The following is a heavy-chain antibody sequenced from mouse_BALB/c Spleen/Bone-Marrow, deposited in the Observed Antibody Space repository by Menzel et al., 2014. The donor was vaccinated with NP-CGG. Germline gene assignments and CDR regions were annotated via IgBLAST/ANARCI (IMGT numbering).Heavy chain of an antibody. V-gene: IGHV7-3*02. CDR2: IRNKANGYTT. CDR1: GFTFTDYY. Sequence: EVQLEDSGGGLVHPGGSLRLSCATSGFTFTDYYMSWVRQPPGKALAWLGFIRNKANGYTTEYSASVKGRFTISRDNSQSSLYLQMNTLRSEDSATYYCAREIINDYHWYFYVCGAATTVSVSS. D-gene: IGHD2-4*01. J-gene: IGHJ1*02. CDR3: AREIINDYHWYFYV.